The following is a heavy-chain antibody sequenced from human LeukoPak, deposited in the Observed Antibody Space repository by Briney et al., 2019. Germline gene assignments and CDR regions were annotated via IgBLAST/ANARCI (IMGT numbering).Heavy chain of an antibody. CDR3: ARGHGDFWSGYDWYFDL. V-gene: IGHV4-34*01. CDR2: INHSGST. D-gene: IGHD3-3*01. J-gene: IGHJ2*01. CDR1: GGSFSGYY. Sequence: SETPSLTCAVYGGSFSGYYWSWIRQPPGKGLEWIGEINHSGSTNYNPSLKSRVTISVDTSKNQFSLKLSSVTAADTAVYYCARGHGDFWSGYDWYFDLWGRGTLVTVSS.